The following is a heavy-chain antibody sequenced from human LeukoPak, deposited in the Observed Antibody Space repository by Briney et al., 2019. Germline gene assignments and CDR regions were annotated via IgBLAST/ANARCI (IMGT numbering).Heavy chain of an antibody. CDR2: IKEDGSEK. Sequence: GGSLRLSCAASPFTSSGHWMSWVRQAPGKGLEWVANIKEDGSEKYYLDSVKGRFTISRDNAKNSLHLQINSLRVEDTAVYYCARNSFAELMLLGPAYGMDVWGQGTTVIVSS. CDR1: PFTSSGHW. J-gene: IGHJ6*02. D-gene: IGHD2-8*01. V-gene: IGHV3-7*01. CDR3: ARNSFAELMLLGPAYGMDV.